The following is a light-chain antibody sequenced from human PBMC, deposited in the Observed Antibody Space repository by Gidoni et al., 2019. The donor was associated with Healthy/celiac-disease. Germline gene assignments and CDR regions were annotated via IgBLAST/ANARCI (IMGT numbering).Light chain of an antibody. CDR3: QQSYSTPWT. CDR1: QSISSY. V-gene: IGKV1-39*01. CDR2: AAS. Sequence: IQMTQSPSSLSASVGDRVTITCRASQSISSYLNWYQQNPGKAPKLLIYAASSLQSGVPSRFSGSGSGTDFTLTISSLQPEDFATYYCQQSYSTPWTFGQGTKVEIK. J-gene: IGKJ1*01.